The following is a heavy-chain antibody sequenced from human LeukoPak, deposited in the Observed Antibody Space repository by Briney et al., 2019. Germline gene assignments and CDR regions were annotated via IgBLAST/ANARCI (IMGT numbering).Heavy chain of an antibody. CDR1: GGSISSYY. D-gene: IGHD6-13*01. Sequence: SETLSLTCTVSGGSISSYYWSWIRQPPGKGLEWIGYIYYSGSTNYNPSLKSRVTLSVDTSKNQFSLKLSSVTAADTAVYYCARSIAAAGKLGFDYWGQGTLVTVSS. CDR3: ARSIAAAGKLGFDY. J-gene: IGHJ4*02. CDR2: IYYSGST. V-gene: IGHV4-59*01.